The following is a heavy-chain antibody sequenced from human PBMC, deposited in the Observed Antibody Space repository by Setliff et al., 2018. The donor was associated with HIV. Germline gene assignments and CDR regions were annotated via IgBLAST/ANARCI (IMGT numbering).Heavy chain of an antibody. Sequence: GGSLRLSCAASGFTFSSYGIHWVRQAPGKGLEWVAVISYDGSNKYYADSVKGRFTISRDNSKNTLYLQMNSLRAEDTAVYYCAKEENDYGDYRYFDYWGQGTLVTVSS. V-gene: IGHV3-30*18. CDR3: AKEENDYGDYRYFDY. CDR1: GFTFSSYG. J-gene: IGHJ4*02. CDR2: ISYDGSNK. D-gene: IGHD4-17*01.